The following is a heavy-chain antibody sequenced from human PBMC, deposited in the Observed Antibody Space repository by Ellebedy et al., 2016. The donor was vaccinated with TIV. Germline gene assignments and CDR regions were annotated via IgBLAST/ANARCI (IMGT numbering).Heavy chain of an antibody. D-gene: IGHD4/OR15-4a*01. CDR1: GFTFSSYD. CDR2: IGTAGDP. Sequence: GESLKISXAASGFTFSSYDMHWVRQATGKGLEWVSAIGTAGDPYYPGSVKGRFTISRDNSKNTLYLQMNSLRAEDTAVYYCARDSPTIAHDYWGQGTLVTVSS. CDR3: ARDSPTIAHDY. V-gene: IGHV3-13*05. J-gene: IGHJ4*02.